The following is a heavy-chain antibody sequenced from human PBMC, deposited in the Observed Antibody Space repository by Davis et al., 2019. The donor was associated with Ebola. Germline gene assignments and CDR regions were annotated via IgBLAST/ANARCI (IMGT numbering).Heavy chain of an antibody. D-gene: IGHD2-2*02. V-gene: IGHV1-46*02. J-gene: IGHJ5*02. CDR3: ARDEGRIVVVPAAIFRGNCFDP. Sequence: ASVKVSCKTSSDTSNLYSFSWVRQAPGQGLEWMGIINPSSGSTTYAQNFEGRITMTRDASTSTVYMELSSLRSEDTAVYYCARDEGRIVVVPAAIFRGNCFDPWGQGTLVTVSS. CDR2: INPSSGST. CDR1: SDTSNLYS.